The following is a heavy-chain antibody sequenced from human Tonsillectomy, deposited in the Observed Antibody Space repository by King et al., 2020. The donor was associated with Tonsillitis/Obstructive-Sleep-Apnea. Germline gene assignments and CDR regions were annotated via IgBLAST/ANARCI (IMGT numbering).Heavy chain of an antibody. CDR1: GGSISSYY. Sequence: QLQESGPGLVKPSETLSLTCIVSGGSISSYYWSWIRQPPGKGLEWIGYIYYSGSTNYNPSLKSRVTISVDTSKNQFSLKLSSVTAAETAVYYCASGNYYESSGYFFFDYWGQGTLVTVSS. D-gene: IGHD3-22*01. V-gene: IGHV4-59*01. CDR3: ASGNYYESSGYFFFDY. J-gene: IGHJ4*02. CDR2: IYYSGST.